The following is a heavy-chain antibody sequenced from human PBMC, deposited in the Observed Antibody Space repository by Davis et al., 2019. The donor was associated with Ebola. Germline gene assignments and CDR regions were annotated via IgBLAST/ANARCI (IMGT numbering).Heavy chain of an antibody. J-gene: IGHJ2*01. V-gene: IGHV4-39*07. CDR3: ARLSGLFSSSSGALYFDL. CDR2: IYYNERT. D-gene: IGHD6-6*01. Sequence: SETLSLTCSVSGGSISSGTYYWGWVRQPPGKGLEWIGAIYYNERTYYNSSLEGRVTISLDTSKNQFSLKLRSVTAADTAVYFCARLSGLFSSSSGALYFDLWGRGTLVSVSS. CDR1: GGSISSGTYY.